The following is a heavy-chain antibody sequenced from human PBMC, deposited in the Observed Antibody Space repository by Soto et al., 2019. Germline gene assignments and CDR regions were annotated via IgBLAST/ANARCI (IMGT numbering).Heavy chain of an antibody. CDR2: IIPIFGTA. CDR1: GGTFSSYA. D-gene: IGHD6-6*01. J-gene: IGHJ6*02. Sequence: SVKVSCKASGGTFSSYAISCVRQAPGQGLEWMGGIIPIFGTANYAQKFQGRVTITADESTSTAYMELSSLRSEDTAVYYCARTLGAARSYYYYGMDVWGQGTTVTVSS. CDR3: ARTLGAARSYYYYGMDV. V-gene: IGHV1-69*13.